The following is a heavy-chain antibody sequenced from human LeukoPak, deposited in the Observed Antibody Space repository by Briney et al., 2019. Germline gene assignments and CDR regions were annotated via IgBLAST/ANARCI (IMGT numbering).Heavy chain of an antibody. CDR3: ASVGSDSSCYS. CDR2: ITSGGSSI. CDR1: GFIFRDYS. Sequence: AGSLRLSCAASGFIFRDYSTTWVRQAPGKGLEWLSYITSGGSSISYADSVKGRFTVFRDNAKNSLYLQMNSLRVDDTAVYYCASVGSDSSCYSWGRGTLVSVSS. J-gene: IGHJ4*02. V-gene: IGHV3-11*04. D-gene: IGHD2-15*01.